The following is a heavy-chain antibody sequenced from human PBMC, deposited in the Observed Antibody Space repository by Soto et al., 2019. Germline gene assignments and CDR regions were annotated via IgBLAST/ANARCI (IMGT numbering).Heavy chain of an antibody. CDR2: IYYSGST. Sequence: ETLSLTCTVSGGSISSYYWSWIRQPPGKGLVWIGYIYYSGSTNYNPSLKSRVTISVDTSKNQFSLKLSSVTAADTAVYYCARGYDFRLWFDPWGRGTLVTVSS. V-gene: IGHV4-59*01. CDR1: GGSISSYY. J-gene: IGHJ5*02. CDR3: ARGYDFRLWFDP. D-gene: IGHD2-2*01.